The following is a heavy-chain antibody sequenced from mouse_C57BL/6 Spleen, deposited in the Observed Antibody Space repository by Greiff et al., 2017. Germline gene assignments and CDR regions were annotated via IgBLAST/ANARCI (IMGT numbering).Heavy chain of an antibody. V-gene: IGHV5-17*01. J-gene: IGHJ2*01. CDR3: ARRIIYYYGSSYVNFDY. CDR2: ISSGSSTI. CDR1: GFTFSDYG. Sequence: EVKLVESGGGLVKPGGSLKLSCAASGFTFSDYGMHWVRQAPEKGLEWVAYISSGSSTIYYADTVKGRFTISRDNAKNTLFLQMTSLRSEDTAMYYCARRIIYYYGSSYVNFDYWGQGTTLTVSS. D-gene: IGHD1-1*01.